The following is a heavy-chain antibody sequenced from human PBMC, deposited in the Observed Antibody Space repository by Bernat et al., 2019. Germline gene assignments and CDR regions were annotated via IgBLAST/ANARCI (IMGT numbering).Heavy chain of an antibody. D-gene: IGHD1-26*01. V-gene: IGHV3-23*01. CDR1: GFTFSSYA. CDR2: ISGSGGST. Sequence: EVQLLESGGGLVQPGGSLRLSCAASGFTFSSYAMSWVRQAPGKGLEWVSAISGSGGSTYYADSVKGRFTISSDNSKNTLYLQMNSLRAEETAVYDCAKDRELHKIGYFQHWGQGTLVTVSS. CDR3: AKDRELHKIGYFQH. J-gene: IGHJ1*01.